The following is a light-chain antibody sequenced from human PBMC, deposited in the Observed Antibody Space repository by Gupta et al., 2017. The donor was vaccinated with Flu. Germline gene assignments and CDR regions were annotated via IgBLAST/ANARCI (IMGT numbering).Light chain of an antibody. CDR1: TSNIGGNH. CDR3: AAWDDNVNGQV. Sequence: SVLTQPPSTSGTPGPIVTLPTSGSTSNIGGNHVTWYQQLPGSAPKLLIYTNNQRPSGVPDRFSGSKSGTSASLAISGLQSEDEANYYCAAWDDNVNGQVFGGGTKLTVL. J-gene: IGLJ2*01. CDR2: TNN. V-gene: IGLV1-44*01.